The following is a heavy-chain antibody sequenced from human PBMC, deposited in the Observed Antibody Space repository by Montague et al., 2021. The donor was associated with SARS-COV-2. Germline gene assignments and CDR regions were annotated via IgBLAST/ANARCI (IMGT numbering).Heavy chain of an antibody. D-gene: IGHD6-6*01. J-gene: IGHJ4*02. CDR2: VTTCGTT. V-gene: IGHV4-4*07. CDR3: ARTPTRPLSLDS. CDR1: GGSITGFS. Sequence: SETLSLTCAVSGGSITGFSWSWVRQPAGKGLEWIGRVTTCGTTNXSPSLRSRVTMSVDTSKNQFSLNLNSVTAADTAIYYCARTPTRPLSLDSWGQGTLVTVSS.